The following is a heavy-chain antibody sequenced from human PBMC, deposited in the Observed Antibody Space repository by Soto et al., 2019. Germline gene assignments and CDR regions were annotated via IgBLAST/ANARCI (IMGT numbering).Heavy chain of an antibody. Sequence: QEHLVESGGGVVQPGGSLRLSCAASGFTFSGYAIHWVRQAPGKGLEWVAVISRDGNNRYYSESVKGRFTISRDNAENAVYLQMDSRRPEDMAVYYFASFYGGNSSYFDYWGQGTLVTVCS. CDR3: ASFYGGNSSYFDY. J-gene: IGHJ4*02. V-gene: IGHV3-30*14. CDR1: GFTFSGYA. CDR2: ISRDGNNR. D-gene: IGHD4-17*01.